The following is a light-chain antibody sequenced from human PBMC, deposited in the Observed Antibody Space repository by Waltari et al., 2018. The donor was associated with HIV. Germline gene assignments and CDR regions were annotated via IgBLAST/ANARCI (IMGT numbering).Light chain of an antibody. CDR1: SRDVGFYNY. V-gene: IGLV2-14*01. J-gene: IGLJ6*01. Sequence: QSPLTQPASVSGSPGQSITISCTGTSRDVGFYNYVSWYQQYPGKAPKVIIDEITNRASGVSSRFSASRSGNTASLTISGLQAEDEADYYCSAYTTDSDWVFGSGTKVTVL. CDR2: EIT. CDR3: SAYTTDSDWV.